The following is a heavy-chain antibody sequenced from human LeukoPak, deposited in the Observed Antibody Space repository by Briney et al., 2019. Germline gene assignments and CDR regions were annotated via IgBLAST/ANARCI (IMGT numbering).Heavy chain of an antibody. Sequence: ASVKVSCKASGYTFTGYYMHWVRQAPGQGLEWMGWINPNSGDTNYAQKFQGRVTMTRDTSISTAYMELSRLRSDDTAVYYCASSRGAAAGLFDYWGQGTLVTVSS. J-gene: IGHJ4*02. CDR2: INPNSGDT. CDR1: GYTFTGYY. D-gene: IGHD6-13*01. V-gene: IGHV1-2*02. CDR3: ASSRGAAAGLFDY.